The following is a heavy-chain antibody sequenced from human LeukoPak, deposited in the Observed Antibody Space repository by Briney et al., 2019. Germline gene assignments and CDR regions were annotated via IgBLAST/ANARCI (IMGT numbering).Heavy chain of an antibody. CDR2: INHSGST. V-gene: IGHV4-34*01. CDR1: GGSFSGYY. Sequence: SETLSLTCAVYGGSFSGYYWSWIRQPPGRGLEWIGEINHSGSTNYNPSLKSRVTISVDTSKNQFSLKLSSVTAVDTAVYYCARGLGSSSWYPTPYFDYWGQGTLVTVSS. J-gene: IGHJ4*02. CDR3: ARGLGSSSWYPTPYFDY. D-gene: IGHD6-13*01.